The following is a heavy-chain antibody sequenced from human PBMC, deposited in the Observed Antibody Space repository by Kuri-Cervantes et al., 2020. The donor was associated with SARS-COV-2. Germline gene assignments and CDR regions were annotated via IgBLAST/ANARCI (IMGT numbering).Heavy chain of an antibody. J-gene: IGHJ4*02. CDR1: GYTSTGYG. Sequence: ASVKVSCKASGYTSTGYGISWVRQAPGQGLEWMGWISAYNDNTNYAQRLQGRVTMTTDTSTTTAYMELRSLRSDDTAVYYCARDLDVIVVITPLGYWGQGTLVTVSS. V-gene: IGHV1-18*01. D-gene: IGHD3-22*01. CDR3: ARDLDVIVVITPLGY. CDR2: ISAYNDNT.